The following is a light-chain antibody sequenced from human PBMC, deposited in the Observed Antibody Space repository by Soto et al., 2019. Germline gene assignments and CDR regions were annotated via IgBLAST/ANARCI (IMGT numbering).Light chain of an antibody. CDR3: ATWDYSLPGEV. Sequence: QSVLTQPPSVSAAPGQKVTISCSGSSSNIGNNYVSWYQQLPGTAPKLLIYDNNKRPSGIPDRFSGSKSGTSGTLDIPGLQTGEEADYYCATWDYSLPGEVFGGGTQLTVL. CDR2: DNN. CDR1: SSNIGNNY. V-gene: IGLV1-51*01. J-gene: IGLJ2*01.